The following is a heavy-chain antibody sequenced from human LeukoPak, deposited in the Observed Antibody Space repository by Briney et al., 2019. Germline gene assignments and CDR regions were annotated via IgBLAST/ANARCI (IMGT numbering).Heavy chain of an antibody. D-gene: IGHD6-19*01. CDR1: GFSFSSYW. Sequence: GGSLRLSCAASGFSFSSYWMHWVRQAPGKGLVWVSRIQSDGSITSYADSVKGRFTISRDNAKNTLFLQMNSLTAEDTAVYYCASGVTFSSGWKGYFDYWGQGTLATVSS. J-gene: IGHJ4*02. V-gene: IGHV3-74*01. CDR3: ASGVTFSSGWKGYFDY. CDR2: IQSDGSIT.